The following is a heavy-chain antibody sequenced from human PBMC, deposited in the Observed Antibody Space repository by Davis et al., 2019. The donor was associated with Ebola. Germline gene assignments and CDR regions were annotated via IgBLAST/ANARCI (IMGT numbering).Heavy chain of an antibody. CDR1: GYTFTSYD. Sequence: AASVKVSCKASGYTFTSYDINWVRQATGQGLEWMGGIIPIFGTANYAQKFQGRVTITADESTSTAYMELSSLRSEDTAVYYCARSSGLDDAFDIWGQGTMVTVSS. V-gene: IGHV1-69*13. CDR3: ARSSGLDDAFDI. J-gene: IGHJ3*02. CDR2: IIPIFGTA.